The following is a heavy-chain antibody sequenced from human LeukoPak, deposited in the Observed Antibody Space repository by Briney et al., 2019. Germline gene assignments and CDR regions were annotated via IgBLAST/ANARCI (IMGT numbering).Heavy chain of an antibody. CDR1: GFTVSSNY. Sequence: TGGSLRLSCAASGFTVSSNYLSWVRRAPGKGLEWVSVIYSGGSTYYADSVKGRFTISRDNSKNTLYLQMNSLRAEDTAVYYCARQDVDTAMVIRYPKAYYFAYWGQGTLVTVSS. J-gene: IGHJ4*02. V-gene: IGHV3-66*04. CDR3: ARQDVDTAMVIRYPKAYYFAY. D-gene: IGHD5-18*01. CDR2: IYSGGST.